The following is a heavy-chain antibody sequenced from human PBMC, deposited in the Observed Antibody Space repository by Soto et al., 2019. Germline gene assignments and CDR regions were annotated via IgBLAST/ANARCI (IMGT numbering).Heavy chain of an antibody. CDR1: GFTFSDYY. CDR2: ISSSSSYT. V-gene: IGHV3-11*05. D-gene: IGHD5-12*01. J-gene: IGHJ4*02. CDR3: ARDHHRYSGYEYVDY. Sequence: QVQLVESGGGLVKPGGSLRLSCAASGFTFSDYYMSWIRQAPGKGLEWVSYISSSSSYTNYADSVKGRFTISRDNAKNSLYLQMNSLRAEETAVYYCARDHHRYSGYEYVDYWGQGTLVTVSS.